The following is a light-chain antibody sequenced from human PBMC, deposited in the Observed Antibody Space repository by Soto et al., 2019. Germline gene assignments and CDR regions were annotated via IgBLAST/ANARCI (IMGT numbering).Light chain of an antibody. V-gene: IGKV3-20*01. Sequence: VFAHSVSTLSLSPRSLSTLSGNTSQSVSSSYLGWYQQKPGQAPGLLIYGASSRETGIPDRFSGSGYATDFTLTISRLEPEDVAGYYCQQYGSSPGTFGQGTKVDIK. CDR3: QQYGSSPGT. CDR2: GAS. CDR1: QSVSSSY. J-gene: IGKJ1*01.